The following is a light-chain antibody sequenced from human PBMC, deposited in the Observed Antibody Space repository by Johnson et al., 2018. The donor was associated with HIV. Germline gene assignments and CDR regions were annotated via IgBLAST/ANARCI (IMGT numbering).Light chain of an antibody. Sequence: QSVLTQPPSVSAAPGQKVTISCSGSNSNIGNNYVSWYQHLQGTAPKLLIYENNKRPSGIPDRFSGSKFGTSATLGITGLQTGDEADYYCGTWNSSLSVQNYVFGTGTKVTFV. J-gene: IGLJ1*01. CDR3: GTWNSSLSVQNYV. CDR2: ENN. CDR1: NSNIGNNY. V-gene: IGLV1-51*02.